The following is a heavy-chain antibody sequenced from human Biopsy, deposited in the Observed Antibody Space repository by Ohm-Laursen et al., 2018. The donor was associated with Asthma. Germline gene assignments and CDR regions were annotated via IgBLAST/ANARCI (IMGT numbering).Heavy chain of an antibody. J-gene: IGHJ4*02. CDR2: IATGGSNK. CDR3: VKDHSAGYYYFDD. CDR1: GFTFSSYS. D-gene: IGHD2-21*01. Sequence: SLRLSCAASGFTFSSYSMHWVRQAPGRGPEYVSFIATGGSNKFYADSVKGRFTVSRDNSKHTLYLHMTGLRPGDTGVYYCVKDHSAGYYYFDDWGQGAQVTVSS. V-gene: IGHV3-64D*08.